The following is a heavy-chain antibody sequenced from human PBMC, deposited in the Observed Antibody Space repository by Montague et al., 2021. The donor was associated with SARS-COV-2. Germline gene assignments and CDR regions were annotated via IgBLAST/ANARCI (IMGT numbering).Heavy chain of an antibody. J-gene: IGHJ4*02. Sequence: SLRLSCAASGFTFSSYSMNWVRQAPGKGLEWVSSISSSSSSYIYYADSVKGRFTISRDNAKNSLYLQMNSLRAEDTAVYYCARDADPLKWLRLFGAYFDYWGQGTLVTVSS. V-gene: IGHV3-21*01. D-gene: IGHD5-12*01. CDR2: ISSSSSSYI. CDR1: GFTFSSYS. CDR3: ARDADPLKWLRLFGAYFDY.